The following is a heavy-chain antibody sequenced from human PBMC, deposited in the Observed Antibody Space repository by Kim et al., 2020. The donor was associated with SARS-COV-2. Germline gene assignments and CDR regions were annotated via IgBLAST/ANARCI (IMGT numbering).Heavy chain of an antibody. J-gene: IGHJ4*02. CDR3: AKILDY. Sequence: DVSETHYVDTVKGRFISSRDIAKNSLYMQMNSLRAEDTAVYYCAKILDYWGQGTLLTVSS. V-gene: IGHV3-7*01. CDR2: DVSET.